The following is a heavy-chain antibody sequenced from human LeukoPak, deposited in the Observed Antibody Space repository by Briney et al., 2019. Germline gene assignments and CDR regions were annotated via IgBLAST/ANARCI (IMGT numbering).Heavy chain of an antibody. J-gene: IGHJ5*02. Sequence: GGSLRLSCVASGFTFRSYAMSWVRQAPGKGLEWVSAISGSGGSTYYADSVKGRLTISRDNSKNTLYLQMNSLRAEDTAVYYCAKNVRYFDWLQADWFDPWGQGTLVTVSS. D-gene: IGHD3-9*01. CDR1: GFTFRSYA. CDR2: ISGSGGST. CDR3: AKNVRYFDWLQADWFDP. V-gene: IGHV3-23*01.